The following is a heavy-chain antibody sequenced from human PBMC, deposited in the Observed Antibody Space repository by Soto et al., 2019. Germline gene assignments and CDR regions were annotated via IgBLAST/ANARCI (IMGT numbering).Heavy chain of an antibody. J-gene: IGHJ4*02. V-gene: IGHV3-53*01. D-gene: IGHD3-3*01. Sequence: GGSLRLSCAASGFTVSSNYMSWVRQAPGKGLEWVSVIYSGGSTYYADSVKGRFTISRDNSKSTLYLQMNSLRAEDTAVYYCAAEGITIFGVVMGWGQGTLVTVSS. CDR2: IYSGGST. CDR3: AAEGITIFGVVMG. CDR1: GFTVSSNY.